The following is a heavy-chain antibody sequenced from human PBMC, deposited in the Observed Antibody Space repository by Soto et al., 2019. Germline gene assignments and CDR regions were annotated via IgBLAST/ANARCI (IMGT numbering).Heavy chain of an antibody. D-gene: IGHD3-9*01. Sequence: ASETLSLTCTVSGGSVSSGSYYWSWIRQPPGKGLEWIGYIYYSGSTNYNPSLKSRVTISVDTSKNQFSLKLSSVTAADTAVYYCARDHVEMATIFYYYYGTDVWGQGTTVTVSS. CDR1: GGSVSSGSYY. CDR3: ARDHVEMATIFYYYYGTDV. J-gene: IGHJ6*02. V-gene: IGHV4-61*01. CDR2: IYYSGST.